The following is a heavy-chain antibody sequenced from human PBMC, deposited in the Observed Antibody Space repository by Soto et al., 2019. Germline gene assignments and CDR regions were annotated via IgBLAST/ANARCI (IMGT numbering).Heavy chain of an antibody. J-gene: IGHJ5*02. CDR2: IYYSGST. D-gene: IGHD3-3*01. CDR1: GGSISSGDYY. V-gene: IGHV4-30-4*01. CDR3: ARDTPLRSSWFDP. Sequence: SETLSLTCTVSGGSISSGDYYWSWIRLPPGKGLEWIGYIYYSGSTYYNPSLKSRVTISVDTSKNQFSLKLSSVTAADTAVYYCARDTPLRSSWFDPWGQGTLVTVSS.